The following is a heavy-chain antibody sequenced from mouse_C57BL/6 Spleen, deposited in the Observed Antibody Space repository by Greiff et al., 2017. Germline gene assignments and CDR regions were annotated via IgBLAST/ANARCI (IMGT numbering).Heavy chain of an antibody. CDR3: ARGYGKAYYFDY. Sequence: QVQLKQSGPELVKPGASVKISCKASGYAFSSSWMNWVKQRPGKGLEWIGRIYPGDGDTNYNGKFKGKATLTADKSSSTAYMQLSSLTSEDSAVYFCARGYGKAYYFDYWGQGTTLTVAS. D-gene: IGHD2-10*02. CDR2: IYPGDGDT. V-gene: IGHV1-82*01. CDR1: GYAFSSSW. J-gene: IGHJ2*01.